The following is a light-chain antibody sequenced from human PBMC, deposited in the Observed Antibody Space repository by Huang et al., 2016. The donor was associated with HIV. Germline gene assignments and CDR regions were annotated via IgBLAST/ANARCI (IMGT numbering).Light chain of an antibody. Sequence: EVVLTQSPGILSFSAGVRASLSCRASRNLTNSQLAWYQQKVSQPPRLRVFGASTRVSGVPERFTGGVSGRDFTLAISGLEPDDFATYYCQQYDTFSFGQGTRLE. V-gene: IGKV3-20*01. CDR3: QQYDTFS. CDR2: GAS. J-gene: IGKJ2*01. CDR1: RNLTNSQ.